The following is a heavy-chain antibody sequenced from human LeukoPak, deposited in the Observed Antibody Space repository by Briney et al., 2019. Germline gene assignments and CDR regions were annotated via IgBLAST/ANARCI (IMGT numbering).Heavy chain of an antibody. CDR3: VRVEIGTYHGMDV. CDR1: GFTLSNYW. V-gene: IGHV3-74*01. D-gene: IGHD2-2*01. J-gene: IGHJ6*02. Sequence: GGSLRLSCAASGFTLSNYWMHWVRQAPGEGLVWVSRIKTDGTITNYADSVKGRFTISRDNAKNTLYLQMNSLRVEDTTVYYCVRVEIGTYHGMDVWGQGTTVTVSS. CDR2: IKTDGTIT.